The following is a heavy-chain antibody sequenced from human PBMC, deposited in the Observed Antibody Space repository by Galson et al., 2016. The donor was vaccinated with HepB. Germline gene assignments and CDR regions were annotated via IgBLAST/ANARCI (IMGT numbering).Heavy chain of an antibody. V-gene: IGHV4-4*02. J-gene: IGHJ4*02. Sequence: LSLTCAVSGGSISDDIWWTWVRQPPGKGLEWIGEIYHSGSTNYNPSLKSRVTISVDKSKNQFSLMSSVTAADTAVYYCATVRAGCSSTSCYFDNWGQGTLVTVSS. CDR1: GGSISDDIW. CDR2: IYHSGST. CDR3: ATVRAGCSSTSCYFDN. D-gene: IGHD2-2*01.